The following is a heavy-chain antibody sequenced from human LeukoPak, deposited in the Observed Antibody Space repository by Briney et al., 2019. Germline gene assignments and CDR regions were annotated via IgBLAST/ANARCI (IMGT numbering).Heavy chain of an antibody. Sequence: SVKVSCKASGGTFSSYAISWVRRAPGQGLEWMGGIIPIFGTANYAQKFQGRVTITADESTSTAYMELSSLRSEDTAVYYCARGYSSSRNYYYYYYYMDVWGKGTTVTVSS. J-gene: IGHJ6*03. CDR1: GGTFSSYA. V-gene: IGHV1-69*13. CDR3: ARGYSSSRNYYYYYYYMDV. D-gene: IGHD6-13*01. CDR2: IIPIFGTA.